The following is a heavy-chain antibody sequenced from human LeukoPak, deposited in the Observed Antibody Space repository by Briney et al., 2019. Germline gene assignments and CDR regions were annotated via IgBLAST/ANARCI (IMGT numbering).Heavy chain of an antibody. CDR1: GYTFTSYD. D-gene: IGHD6-19*01. CDR2: MNPNSGNT. Sequence: GASVKASCKASGYTFTSYDINWVRQATGQGLEWMGWMNPNSGNTGYAQKFQGRVTITRNTSINTAYMELSSLRSEDTAVYYCARRAVAGLDYWGQGTLVTVSS. V-gene: IGHV1-8*03. J-gene: IGHJ4*02. CDR3: ARRAVAGLDY.